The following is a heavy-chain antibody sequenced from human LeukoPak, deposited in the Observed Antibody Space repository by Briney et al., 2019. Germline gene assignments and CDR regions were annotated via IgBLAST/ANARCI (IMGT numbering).Heavy chain of an antibody. J-gene: IGHJ2*01. CDR2: ISYDGSNK. D-gene: IGHD6-13*01. CDR1: GFTFSSYA. Sequence: GGSLRLSCAASGFTFSSYAMHWVRQAPGKGLEWVAVISYDGSNKYYADSVKGRFTISRDNSKNTLYLQMNSLRAEDTAVYYCARDGCIAAAGTCSGWYFDLWGRGTLVTVSS. V-gene: IGHV3-30-3*01. CDR3: ARDGCIAAAGTCSGWYFDL.